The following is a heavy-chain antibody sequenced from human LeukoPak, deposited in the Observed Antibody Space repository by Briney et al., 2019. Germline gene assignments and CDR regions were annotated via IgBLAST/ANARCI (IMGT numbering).Heavy chain of an antibody. CDR2: MSSGSTYI. V-gene: IGHV3-21*04. CDR1: GFTFSRNS. D-gene: IGHD1-14*01. J-gene: IGHJ4*02. Sequence: NPGGSLRLSCAASGFTFSRNSMNWVRQSPGKGLEWVSSMSSGSTYIYYADSVKGRFTISRDNSKNTLYLEMNSLSPDDTAVYYCARGVEPLAANTLAYWGQGTLVTASS. CDR3: ARGVEPLAANTLAY.